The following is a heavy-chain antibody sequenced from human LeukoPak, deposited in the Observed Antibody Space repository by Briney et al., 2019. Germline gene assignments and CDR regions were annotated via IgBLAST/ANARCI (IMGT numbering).Heavy chain of an antibody. D-gene: IGHD1-26*01. CDR1: GGSISTYY. CDR3: ARHGGSLGYFDY. J-gene: IGHJ4*02. Sequence: PSETLSLTCSVSGGSISTYYWSWIRQTPGKGLEWIGYVYDSGTTNYNPSLKGRVTISSDTSKNQFSLNLRSVNVADTAIYYCARHGGSLGYFDYWGQGTLVTVSS. V-gene: IGHV4-59*08. CDR2: VYDSGTT.